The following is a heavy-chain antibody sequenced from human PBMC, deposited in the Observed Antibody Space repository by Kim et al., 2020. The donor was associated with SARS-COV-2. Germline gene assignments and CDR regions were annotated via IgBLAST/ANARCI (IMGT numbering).Heavy chain of an antibody. V-gene: IGHV4-34*01. Sequence: SETLSLTCAVYGGSFSGYYWSWIRQPPGKGLEWIGEINHSGSTNYNPSLKSRVTISVDTSKNQFSLKLSSVTAADTAVYYCARSLLVAARRTYYYYGMDVWGQGTTVTVSS. CDR2: INHSGST. D-gene: IGHD2-15*01. J-gene: IGHJ6*02. CDR1: GGSFSGYY. CDR3: ARSLLVAARRTYYYYGMDV.